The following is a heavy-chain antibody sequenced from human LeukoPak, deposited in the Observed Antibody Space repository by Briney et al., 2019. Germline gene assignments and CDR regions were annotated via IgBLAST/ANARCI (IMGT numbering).Heavy chain of an antibody. Sequence: GTSVKNSCKASGGTFSSYAISGMRQAPGQGLEWMGGIIPIVGTANDAQKFQGRVTITADESTSTAYMELSSLRSEDTAVYYCARGGTIEAYDFWSGYSFDYWGQGTLVTVSS. CDR3: ARGGTIEAYDFWSGYSFDY. V-gene: IGHV1-69*01. CDR1: GGTFSSYA. D-gene: IGHD3-3*01. CDR2: IIPIVGTA. J-gene: IGHJ4*02.